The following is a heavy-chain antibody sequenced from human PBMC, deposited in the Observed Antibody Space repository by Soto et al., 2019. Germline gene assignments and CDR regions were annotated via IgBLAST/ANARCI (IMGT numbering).Heavy chain of an antibody. V-gene: IGHV4-39*01. CDR2: VYYSGNT. J-gene: IGHJ4*02. D-gene: IGHD5-12*01. CDR1: GGSISGSSNYY. Sequence: QLQLQESGPGLVKPSETLSLTCSVSGGSISGSSNYYWAWIRQPPGTGLEWIGSVYYSGNTYYGPSLKSRVTLSIDTSKNQFSLKVNSVSTADTAVYYCTRHPHSGWQEYWGQGILVTVSS. CDR3: TRHPHSGWQEY.